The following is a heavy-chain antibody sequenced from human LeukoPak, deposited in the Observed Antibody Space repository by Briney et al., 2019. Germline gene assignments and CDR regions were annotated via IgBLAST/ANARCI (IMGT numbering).Heavy chain of an antibody. CDR2: IYSDNT. D-gene: IGHD3-22*01. J-gene: IGHJ4*02. Sequence: GGSLRLSCTVSGFTVSSNSMSWVRQAPGKGLEWVSFIYSDNTHYSDSVKGRFTISRDSAKNALYLQMNSLRAEDTAVYYCARVAMIVAKPYDNWGQGTLVTVSS. CDR3: ARVAMIVAKPYDN. CDR1: GFTVSSNS. V-gene: IGHV3-53*01.